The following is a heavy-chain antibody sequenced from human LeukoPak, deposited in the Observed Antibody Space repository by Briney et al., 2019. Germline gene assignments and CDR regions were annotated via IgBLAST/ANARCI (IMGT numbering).Heavy chain of an antibody. D-gene: IGHD2-15*01. CDR2: IHYSGST. J-gene: IGHJ4*02. CDR1: GGSISSRSYY. CDR3: ARGMAALHPFDY. V-gene: IGHV4-39*01. Sequence: SETLSLTCTVSGGSISSRSYYWGWIRQPPGKGLEWIGSIHYSGSTYYNPSLKSRLTISVDTSKNQFSLKLSSVTAADTAVYYCARGMAALHPFDYWGQGTLVTVSS.